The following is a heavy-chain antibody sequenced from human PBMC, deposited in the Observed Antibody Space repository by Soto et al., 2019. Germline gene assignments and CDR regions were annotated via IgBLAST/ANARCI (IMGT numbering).Heavy chain of an antibody. CDR3: AKGVSVGLSGYYGMDV. CDR1: AFTFSGHV. CDR2: ISSNGGCT. V-gene: IGHV3-23*01. J-gene: IGHJ6*02. Sequence: GGSLRLSCAASAFTFSGHVMSWVRQAPGKGLEWVSGISSNGGCTYYADSVKVRFTIARDNSKDTLYLQMNSLRAEDTAVYYCAKGVSVGLSGYYGMDVWGQGTTVTVSS. D-gene: IGHD3-16*02.